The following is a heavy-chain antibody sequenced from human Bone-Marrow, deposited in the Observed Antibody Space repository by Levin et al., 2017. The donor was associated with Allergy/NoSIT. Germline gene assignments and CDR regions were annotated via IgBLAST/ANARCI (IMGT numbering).Heavy chain of an antibody. Sequence: GGSLRLSCAASGFTSNNYAMNWVRQAPGKGLEWVSTISSGGGRIYYADSVKGRFTISRDNSKNTLYLQMSSLTVEDTAVYYCAISRWAPAISDDYYYMDVWGRGTTVTVSS. CDR2: ISSGGGRI. CDR1: GFTSNNYA. CDR3: AISRWAPAISDDYYYMDV. D-gene: IGHD2-2*02. J-gene: IGHJ6*03. V-gene: IGHV3-23*01.